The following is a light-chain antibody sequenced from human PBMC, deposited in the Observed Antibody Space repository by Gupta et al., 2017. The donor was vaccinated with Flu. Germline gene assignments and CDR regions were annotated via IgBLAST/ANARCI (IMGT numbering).Light chain of an antibody. CDR1: QYISSY. CDR3: QQSDSTPFT. Sequence: DIQMTQYPSSLSASVGDRVTITCRASQYISSYLNWYQQKPGKAPKVLIYAASSVQSGVPSRFSGSKSGTDFTLTISSLQPEDFATYFCQQSDSTPFTFGRGTKVDIK. CDR2: AAS. J-gene: IGKJ4*01. V-gene: IGKV1-39*01.